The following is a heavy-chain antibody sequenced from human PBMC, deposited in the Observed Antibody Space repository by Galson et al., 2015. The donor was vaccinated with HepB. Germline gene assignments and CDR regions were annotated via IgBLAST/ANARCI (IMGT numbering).Heavy chain of an antibody. J-gene: IGHJ4*02. V-gene: IGHV3-23*01. CDR1: GFTFSSYA. CDR2: ISGSGGST. CDR3: ARDPRKYSSSPRSGFDY. D-gene: IGHD6-6*01. Sequence: SLRLSCAASGFTFSSYAMSWVRQAPGKGLEWVSAISGSGGSTYYADSVKGRFTISRDNSKNTLYLQMNSLRAEDTAVYYCARDPRKYSSSPRSGFDYWGQGTLVTVSS.